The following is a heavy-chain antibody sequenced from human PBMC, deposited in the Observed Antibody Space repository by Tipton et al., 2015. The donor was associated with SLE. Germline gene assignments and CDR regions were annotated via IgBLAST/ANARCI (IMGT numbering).Heavy chain of an antibody. CDR1: GGSISRNY. Sequence: LRLSCSVSGGSISRNYWIWIRQPPGKGLEWIGYISDGGGTNYNPSLKSRVTISVDPAKNQFSLKMTSVTAADTAVYYCARGMVTWRGAILGVDVWGQGTTVNVSS. D-gene: IGHD2-21*02. CDR2: ISDGGGT. J-gene: IGHJ6*02. CDR3: ARGMVTWRGAILGVDV. V-gene: IGHV4-59*08.